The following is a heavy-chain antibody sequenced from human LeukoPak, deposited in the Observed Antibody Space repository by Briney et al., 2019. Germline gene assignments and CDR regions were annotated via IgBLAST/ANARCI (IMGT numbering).Heavy chain of an antibody. D-gene: IGHD3-22*01. V-gene: IGHV1-2*02. CDR3: ARGDSSGYYPPYYYYYMDV. Sequence: GASVKVSCKASGYTFTGYYMHWVRQAPGQGLEWMGWIDPNSGGTNYAQKFQGRVTMTRDTSISTAYMELSRLRSDDTAVYYCARGDSSGYYPPYYYYYMDVWGKGTTVTISS. J-gene: IGHJ6*03. CDR1: GYTFTGYY. CDR2: IDPNSGGT.